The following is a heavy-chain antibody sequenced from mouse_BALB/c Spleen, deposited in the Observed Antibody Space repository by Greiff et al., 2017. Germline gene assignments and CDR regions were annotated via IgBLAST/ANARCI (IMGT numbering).Heavy chain of an antibody. Sequence: LVESGAELVRPGASVTLSCKASGYTFTDYEMHWVKQTPVHGLEWIGAIDPETGGTAYNQKFKGKATLTADKSSSTAYMELRSLTSEDSAVYYCTRDYYGSSPAWFAYWGQGTLVTVSA. D-gene: IGHD1-1*01. V-gene: IGHV1-15*01. CDR3: TRDYYGSSPAWFAY. J-gene: IGHJ3*01. CDR1: GYTFTDYE. CDR2: IDPETGGT.